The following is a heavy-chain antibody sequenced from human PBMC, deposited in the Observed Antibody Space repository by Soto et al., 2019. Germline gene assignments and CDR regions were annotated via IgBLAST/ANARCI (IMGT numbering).Heavy chain of an antibody. J-gene: IGHJ4*02. Sequence: ASVKVSCKASGGTFSSYAISWVRQAPGQGLEWMGGIIPIFGTANYAQKFQGRVTITADESTSTAYMELSSLRSEDTAVYYCARTGDSLMPEFDYWGQGTLVTVSS. CDR3: ARTGDSLMPEFDY. CDR2: IIPIFGTA. V-gene: IGHV1-69*13. D-gene: IGHD2-21*02. CDR1: GGTFSSYA.